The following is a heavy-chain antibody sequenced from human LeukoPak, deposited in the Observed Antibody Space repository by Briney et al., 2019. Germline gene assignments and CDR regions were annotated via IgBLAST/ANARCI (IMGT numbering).Heavy chain of an antibody. J-gene: IGHJ5*02. Sequence: PPETLSLTCTVSGGSISSSSYYWGWIRQPPGKGLEWIGSIYYSGSTYYNPSLKSRVTISVDTSKNQFSLKLSSVTAADTAVYYCAGHMTGSLNWFDPWGQGTLVTVSS. D-gene: IGHD2-15*01. V-gene: IGHV4-39*01. CDR3: AGHMTGSLNWFDP. CDR1: GGSISSSSYY. CDR2: IYYSGST.